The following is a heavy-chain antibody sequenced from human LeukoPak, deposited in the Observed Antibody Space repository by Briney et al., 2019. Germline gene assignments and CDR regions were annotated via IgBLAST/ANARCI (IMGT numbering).Heavy chain of an antibody. D-gene: IGHD1-26*01. V-gene: IGHV3-48*01. CDR2: ISTSSITI. CDR1: GFTFSSNS. Sequence: GGSLRLSCAASGFTFSSNSMNWVRQAPGKGLEWVSYISTSSITIKYADAVKGRFTISRDNDKNSVYLQMNSLRADDTAVCYCARGGSYYWPIDLWGQGTLVTVSS. J-gene: IGHJ5*02. CDR3: ARGGSYYWPIDL.